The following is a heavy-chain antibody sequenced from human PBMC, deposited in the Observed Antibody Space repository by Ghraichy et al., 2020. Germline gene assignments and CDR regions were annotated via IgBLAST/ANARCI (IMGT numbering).Heavy chain of an antibody. J-gene: IGHJ4*02. V-gene: IGHV3-23*01. CDR2: INVGGINT. Sequence: GGSLRLSCEASGMSISNRVMNWVRQAPGKRLEWVSTINVGGINTYSADSVKGRFTIAGDDSKNTVYLQLNSLRAEDTATYFCAKSRGLIRGVTITDWGQRTVVTVSS. CDR1: GMSISNRV. D-gene: IGHD4-11*01. CDR3: AKSRGLIRGVTITD.